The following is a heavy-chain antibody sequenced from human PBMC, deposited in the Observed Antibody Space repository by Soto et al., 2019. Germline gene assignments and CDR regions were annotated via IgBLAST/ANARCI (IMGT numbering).Heavy chain of an antibody. CDR2: TRNKANSYTT. CDR3: AREAGYNSLDAFDI. J-gene: IGHJ3*02. CDR1: GFTFSVHY. D-gene: IGHD5-12*01. V-gene: IGHV3-72*01. Sequence: PGGSLRLSCAASGFTFSVHYMDWVRQAPGKGLEWVGRTRNKANSYTTEYAASVKGRFTVSRDDSKNSLYLQMNSLKTEDTAVYYCAREAGYNSLDAFDIWGQGTMVT.